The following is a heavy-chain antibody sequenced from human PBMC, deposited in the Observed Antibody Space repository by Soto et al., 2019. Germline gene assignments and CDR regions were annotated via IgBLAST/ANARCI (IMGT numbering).Heavy chain of an antibody. CDR3: ARDYTAAAGLHYYYYGMDV. CDR1: GLTFRSYS. V-gene: IGHV3-21*01. J-gene: IGHJ6*02. CDR2: ISSSSSYI. Sequence: GLLRLSCGASGLTFRSYSMHWVRKAKGKGLEWVSSISSSSSYIYYADSVKGRFTISRDNAKNSLYLQMNSLRAEDTAVYYCARDYTAAAGLHYYYYGMDVWGQGTTVTVS. D-gene: IGHD6-13*01.